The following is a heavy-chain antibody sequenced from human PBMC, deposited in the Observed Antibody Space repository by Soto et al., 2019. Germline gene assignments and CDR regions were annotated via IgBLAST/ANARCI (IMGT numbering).Heavy chain of an antibody. V-gene: IGHV1-69*19. Sequence: QFQLVQSGAEMKKPGSSVKVSCQSSGGTFNTYAMNWVRQAPGQGPEWMGDISPMFGEANYAPKFQGRVTITADESTGTSYMQSSSLTSEDTALYFCAREVQVHTPAFVYWGQGTLVTVSS. CDR3: AREVQVHTPAFVY. CDR1: GGTFNTYA. CDR2: ISPMFGEA. D-gene: IGHD3-10*01. J-gene: IGHJ4*02.